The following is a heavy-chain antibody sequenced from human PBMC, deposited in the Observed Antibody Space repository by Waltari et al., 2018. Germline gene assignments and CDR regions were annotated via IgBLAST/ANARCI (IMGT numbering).Heavy chain of an antibody. V-gene: IGHV3-74*01. J-gene: IGHJ4*02. CDR1: GFSFSDYW. D-gene: IGHD7-27*01. CDR2: VISDGSHT. Sequence: EVQLEESGGGLAQPGGSLRLSCVASGFSFSDYWRHWVRQVPEKGLLWVSHVISDGSHTTYADSVKGRFTVSRDNAKNTLYLQMNSLRAEDTAVYFCARDTPGDGIDYWGQGTLVTVSS. CDR3: ARDTPGDGIDY.